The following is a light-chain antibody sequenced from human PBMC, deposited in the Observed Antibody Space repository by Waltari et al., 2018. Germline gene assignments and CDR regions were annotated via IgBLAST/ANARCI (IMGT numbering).Light chain of an antibody. Sequence: SYVLTHPPSVSVAPGKTARITCGGNNIGSKSGHWYQQKPGQAPVLGVYDDSDRPSGIPERFSGSNSGNTATLTISRVEAGDEADYYCQVWDSSSDHLYVFGTGTKVTVL. V-gene: IGLV3-21*03. CDR2: DDS. CDR1: NIGSKS. CDR3: QVWDSSSDHLYV. J-gene: IGLJ1*01.